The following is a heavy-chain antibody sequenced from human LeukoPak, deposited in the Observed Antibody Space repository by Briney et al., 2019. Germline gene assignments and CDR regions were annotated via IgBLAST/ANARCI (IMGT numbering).Heavy chain of an antibody. CDR3: ARGNGGDGYNNDAFDI. Sequence: SVKVSCKASGGTFSNYAISWVRQAPGQGLEWMGGIIPIFGTANYAQKFQGRVTITTDESTSTAYMELSSLRSEDTAVYYCARGNGGDGYNNDAFDIWGQGTMVTVSS. V-gene: IGHV1-69*05. CDR1: GGTFSNYA. J-gene: IGHJ3*02. D-gene: IGHD5-24*01. CDR2: IIPIFGTA.